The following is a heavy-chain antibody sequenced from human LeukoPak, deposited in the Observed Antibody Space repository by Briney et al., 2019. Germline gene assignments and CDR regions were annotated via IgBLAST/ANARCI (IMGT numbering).Heavy chain of an antibody. D-gene: IGHD3-3*01. CDR1: GGSFSGYY. CDR2: INHSGST. Sequence: PSETLSLTCAVYGGSFSGYYWSWIRQPPGRGLEWIGEINHSGSTNYNPSLKSRVTISVDTSKNQFSLKLSSVTAADTAVYYCAASTIFGVPPPGYWGQGTLVTVSS. CDR3: AASTIFGVPPPGY. J-gene: IGHJ4*02. V-gene: IGHV4-34*01.